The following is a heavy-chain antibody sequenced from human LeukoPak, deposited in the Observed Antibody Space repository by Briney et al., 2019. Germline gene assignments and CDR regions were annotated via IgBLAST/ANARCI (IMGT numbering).Heavy chain of an antibody. CDR2: IYTSGNT. CDR1: GGSISSYY. CDR3: ARQTGYMGIDY. D-gene: IGHD5-18*01. J-gene: IGHJ4*02. Sequence: SETLSLTCTVSGGSISSYYWSWIRQPAGKGLEWIGRIYTSGNTNYNPSLKSRVTISVDTSKNQFSLKLGSVAAADTAVYYCARQTGYMGIDYWGQGTLVTVSS. V-gene: IGHV4-4*07.